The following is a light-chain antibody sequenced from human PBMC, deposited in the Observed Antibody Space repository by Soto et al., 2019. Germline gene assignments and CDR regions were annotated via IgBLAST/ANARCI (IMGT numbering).Light chain of an antibody. CDR3: SSYTSSSTRV. J-gene: IGLJ3*02. CDR1: SSDVGSYIY. V-gene: IGLV2-14*01. Sequence: QSALTQPASVSGSPGQSITISCTGTSSDVGSYIYVSWYQQHPAKAPKLMIYDVSNRPSGVSNRFSGSKSGNTASLTISGLQSEDEADYYCSSYTSSSTRVFGGGTKLTVL. CDR2: DVS.